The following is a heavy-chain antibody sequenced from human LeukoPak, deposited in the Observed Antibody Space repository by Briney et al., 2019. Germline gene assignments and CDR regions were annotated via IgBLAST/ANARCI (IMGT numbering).Heavy chain of an antibody. V-gene: IGHV3-23*01. J-gene: IGHJ5*02. CDR1: GFDFNNYA. Sequence: PGGSLRLSCAASGFDFNNYAMTWVRQAPGKGLEWVSAISGSDNNTYYADSVKGRFTISRDNSKNTLYLQMNSLRAEDTAMYYCAKTTSVYGSGDDYSDATNWFDPWGQGTLVTVSS. D-gene: IGHD3-10*01. CDR3: AKTTSVYGSGDDYSDATNWFDP. CDR2: ISGSDNNT.